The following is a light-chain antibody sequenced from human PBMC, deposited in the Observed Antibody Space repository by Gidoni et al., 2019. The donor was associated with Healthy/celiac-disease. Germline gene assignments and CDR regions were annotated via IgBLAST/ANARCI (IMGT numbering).Light chain of an antibody. J-gene: IGKJ3*01. CDR3: QQYDNLPS. V-gene: IGKV1-33*01. CDR2: DAS. Sequence: DIQLTQSPSSLSASVGDSVTITGQASQDISNYLNWYQQKPGKAPKLLIYDASNLETGVPSRCSGSGSGTDFTFTISSLQAEAIATYYWQQYDNLPSFGPGTKVDIK. CDR1: QDISNY.